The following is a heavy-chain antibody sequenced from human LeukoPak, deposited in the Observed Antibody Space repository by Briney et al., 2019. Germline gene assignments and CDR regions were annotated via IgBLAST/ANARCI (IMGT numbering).Heavy chain of an antibody. J-gene: IGHJ4*02. Sequence: GGSLRLSCAASGFSFTYSWMAWVRQTPEKGLEWVANIEQDGSEKYYLDSVKGRFTISRDNSKNTLYLQMNSLRAEDTAVYYCARVSAYYDFWSAYLDYWGQGTLVTVSS. D-gene: IGHD3-3*01. V-gene: IGHV3-7*01. CDR3: ARVSAYYDFWSAYLDY. CDR1: GFSFTYSW. CDR2: IEQDGSEK.